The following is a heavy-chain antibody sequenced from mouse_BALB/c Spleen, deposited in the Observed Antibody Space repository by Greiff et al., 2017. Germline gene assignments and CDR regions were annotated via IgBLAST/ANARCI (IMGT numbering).Heavy chain of an antibody. Sequence: QVQLQESGAELVRPGASVTLSCKASGYTFTDYEMHWVKQPPVHGLEWIGAIDPDTGGTAYNQKFKGQATLTADKSSSTAYMELRSLTSEDSAVYYCTRGVRGGDAMEYWGQGTAVTVAA. D-gene: IGHD2-14*01. CDR2: IDPDTGGT. CDR1: GYTFTDYE. V-gene: IGHV1-15*01. J-gene: IGHJ4*01. CDR3: TRGVRGGDAMEY.